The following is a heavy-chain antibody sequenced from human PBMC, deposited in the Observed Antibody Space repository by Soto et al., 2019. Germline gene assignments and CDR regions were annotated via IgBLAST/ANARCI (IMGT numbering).Heavy chain of an antibody. J-gene: IGHJ3*01. CDR2: INPNSGGA. Sequence: QVHLAQSGAEVKKPGASVTVSCRASAYTFTGYYIHCVRHVPGQVLDWMGWINPNSGGANIAQNFQGWVTKTRDTSTTTTYMELISLRANDTAVYYCARYYYDCSASSGLEFWGQGKMVTVAA. D-gene: IGHD3-22*01. V-gene: IGHV1-2*04. CDR1: AYTFTGYY. CDR3: ARYYYDCSASSGLEF.